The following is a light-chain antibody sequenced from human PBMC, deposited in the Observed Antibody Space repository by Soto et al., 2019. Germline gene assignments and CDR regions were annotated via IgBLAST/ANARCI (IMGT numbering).Light chain of an antibody. Sequence: DIQMTQSPSSLSASVGDRVTITCRASRNISTYLNWYQQKSGKAPKLLIYAASSLQGGVPSRFSGSGSGTDFILTINSLKPEDFATYYCQQSYITSYTFGQGTKV. CDR2: AAS. J-gene: IGKJ1*01. CDR3: QQSYITSYT. CDR1: RNISTY. V-gene: IGKV1-39*01.